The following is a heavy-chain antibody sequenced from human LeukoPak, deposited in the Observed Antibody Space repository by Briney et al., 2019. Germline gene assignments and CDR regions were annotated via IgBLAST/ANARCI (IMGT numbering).Heavy chain of an antibody. J-gene: IGHJ4*02. Sequence: GSLRLSCAASGFTFSSYSMNWVRQPPGKGLEWIGEINHSGSTNYNPSLKSRVTISVDTSKNQFSLKLSSVTAADTAVYYCAREGGAVGRGFDYWGQGTLVTVSS. CDR1: GFTFSSYS. CDR2: INHSGST. D-gene: IGHD6-19*01. CDR3: AREGGAVGRGFDY. V-gene: IGHV4-34*01.